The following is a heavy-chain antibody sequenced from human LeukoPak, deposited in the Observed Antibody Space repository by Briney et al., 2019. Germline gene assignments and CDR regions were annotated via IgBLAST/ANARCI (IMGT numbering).Heavy chain of an antibody. CDR1: RFTFSSYW. CDR2: IKQDGSEK. Sequence: GGSLRLSCAASRFTFSSYWMSWVRQAPGKGLEWVANIKQDGSEKYYVDSVKGRFTISRDNAKNSLYLQMNSLRAEDTAVYYCARDYYGSGSYWFDPWGQGTLVTVSS. V-gene: IGHV3-7*01. D-gene: IGHD3-10*01. J-gene: IGHJ5*02. CDR3: ARDYYGSGSYWFDP.